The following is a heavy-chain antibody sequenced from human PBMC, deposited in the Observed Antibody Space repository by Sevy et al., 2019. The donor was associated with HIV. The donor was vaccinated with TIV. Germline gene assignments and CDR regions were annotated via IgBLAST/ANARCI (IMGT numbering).Heavy chain of an antibody. D-gene: IGHD2-21*02. CDR3: ARRGGYCGSDCYSRWFDP. CDR1: GDSINKSSYF. Sequence: SETLSLTCTVSGDSINKSSYFWGWIRQSPGTGLEWIGIIYYSGTTFYNPSLRSRVTISVDTSKNQISLRLRSVTAADTAVYYCARRGGYCGSDCYSRWFDPWGQGTLVTVSS. CDR2: IYYSGTT. V-gene: IGHV4-39*01. J-gene: IGHJ5*02.